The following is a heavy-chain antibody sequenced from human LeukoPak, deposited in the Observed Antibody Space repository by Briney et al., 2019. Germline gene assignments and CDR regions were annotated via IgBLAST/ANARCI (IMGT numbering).Heavy chain of an antibody. V-gene: IGHV3-33*01. D-gene: IGHD4-17*01. CDR2: IWYDGSNK. CDR3: ARLSGYGDYFDY. J-gene: IGHJ4*02. CDR1: GFTFSSYG. Sequence: GRSLRLSCAASGFTFSSYGMHWVRQAPGKGLEWVAVIWYDGSNKYYADSVKGRFTISRDNSKNTLYLQMNSLRAEDTAVYYCARLSGYGDYFDYWGQGTLVTASS.